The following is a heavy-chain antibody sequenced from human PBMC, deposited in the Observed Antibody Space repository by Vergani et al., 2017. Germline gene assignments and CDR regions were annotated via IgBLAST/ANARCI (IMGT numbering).Heavy chain of an antibody. Sequence: QVQLQESGPGLVKPPGTLSLTCAVSGDSFRSNKWWTWVRQSPGKTLEWIGVISHSGSTNYNPSLKGRVTLSLDSSKNQSSLRLSSVTAADTAVYYCARDPKSYCSGGSCFSVWGAFDIWGRGTTVTVSS. CDR2: ISHSGST. CDR3: ARDPKSYCSGGSCFSVWGAFDI. J-gene: IGHJ3*02. CDR1: GDSFRSNKW. D-gene: IGHD2-15*01. V-gene: IGHV4-4*03.